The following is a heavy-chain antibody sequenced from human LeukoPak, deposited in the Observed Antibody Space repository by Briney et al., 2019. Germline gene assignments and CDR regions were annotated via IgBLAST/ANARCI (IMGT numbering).Heavy chain of an antibody. Sequence: GGSLRLSCAASGFTFSSYSMNWVRQAPGKGLEWVSYISKNSNSKYYADPVKGRFTISRDNAKNSLSLQMNSLRVEDTAMYFCARMEHGSGWYLRQHPFDSWGQGTLVTVSS. CDR2: ISKNSNSK. J-gene: IGHJ5*01. D-gene: IGHD6-19*01. CDR3: ARMEHGSGWYLRQHPFDS. V-gene: IGHV3-48*01. CDR1: GFTFSSYS.